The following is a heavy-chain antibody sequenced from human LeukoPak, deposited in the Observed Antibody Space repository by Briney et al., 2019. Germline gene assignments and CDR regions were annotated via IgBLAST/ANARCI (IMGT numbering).Heavy chain of an antibody. CDR2: IYYSGST. V-gene: IGHV4-59*01. Sequence: SETLSLTCTVSGGSISSYYWSWIRQPPGKGLEWIGYIYYSGSTNYNPSLKSRVTISVDTSKNQFSLKLSSVTAADTAVYYCARGFGYSSGWYNYWGQGTLVTVSS. CDR3: ARGFGYSSGWYNY. CDR1: GGSISSYY. J-gene: IGHJ4*02. D-gene: IGHD6-19*01.